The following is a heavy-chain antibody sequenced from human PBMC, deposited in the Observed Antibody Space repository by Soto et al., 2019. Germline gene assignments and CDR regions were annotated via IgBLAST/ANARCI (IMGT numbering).Heavy chain of an antibody. J-gene: IGHJ4*02. Sequence: GASVKVSCKASGYTFTSYAMHWVRQAPGQRLEWMGWINAGNGNTKYSQKFQGRVTITRDTSASTAYMELSSLRSEDTAVYYCAREAAADYYFDYWGQGTLVTVSS. CDR2: INAGNGNT. CDR1: GYTFTSYA. CDR3: AREAAADYYFDY. V-gene: IGHV1-3*01. D-gene: IGHD6-13*01.